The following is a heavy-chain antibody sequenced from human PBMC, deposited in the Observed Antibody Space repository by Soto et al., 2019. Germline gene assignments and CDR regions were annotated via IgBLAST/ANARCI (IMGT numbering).Heavy chain of an antibody. D-gene: IGHD6-19*01. CDR2: IKTDGSET. CDR1: GYTFSNYW. J-gene: IGHJ4*02. CDR3: ARRANSGWEAFDN. V-gene: IGHV3-7*01. Sequence: EVQLVESGGGVVQPGESLTLSCAASGYTFSNYWMTWVRQAPGKGLEWLANIKTDGSETYYVPSVRGRFIITRDNAENSLSLQLNSLRSYDTGVYFGARRANSGWEAFDNWGQGTRVTVS.